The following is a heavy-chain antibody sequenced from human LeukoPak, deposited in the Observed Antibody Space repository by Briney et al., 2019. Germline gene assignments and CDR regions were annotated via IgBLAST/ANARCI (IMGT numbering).Heavy chain of an antibody. CDR2: IIPILGIA. CDR3: ARSGRGVTLGGDY. D-gene: IGHD3-10*01. CDR1: GGTFSSYA. V-gene: IGHV1-69*04. J-gene: IGHJ4*02. Sequence: AVTVSCKASGGTFSSYAISWVRQAPGQGLEWMGRIIPILGIANYAQKFQGRVTITADKSTSTAYMELSSLRSEDTAVYYCARSGRGVTLGGDYWGQGTLVTVSS.